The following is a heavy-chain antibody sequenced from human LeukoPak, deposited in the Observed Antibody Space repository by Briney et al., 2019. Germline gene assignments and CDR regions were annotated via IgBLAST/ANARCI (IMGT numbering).Heavy chain of an antibody. J-gene: IGHJ4*02. V-gene: IGHV1-18*01. CDR2: ISAYNGNT. D-gene: IGHD3-16*02. CDR1: GYTFTSYG. CDR3: ARAGQGLRLGELSFENC. Sequence: ASVKVSCKASGYTFTSYGISWVRQAPGQGLEWMGWISAYNGNTNYAQKLQGRVTMTTDTSTSTAYMELRSLRSDDTAVYYCARAGQGLRLGELSFENCWGQGTLVTVSS.